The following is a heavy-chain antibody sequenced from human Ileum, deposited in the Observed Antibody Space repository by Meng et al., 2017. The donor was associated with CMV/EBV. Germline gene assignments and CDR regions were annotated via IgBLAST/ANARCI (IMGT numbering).Heavy chain of an antibody. J-gene: IGHJ3*02. CDR2: TSYDGNKD. D-gene: IGHD3-3*01. Sequence: AGSLRLSCVASGLCSSRYTIHWVSQAPGKGLGWVAVTSYDGNKDWYAYSVKGRFTISRDNSKYTFYLQMDSLTREDTGVYYCARESTSFGVVTLTIPIDAFDIWGEGTLVTVSS. CDR3: ARESTSFGVVTLTIPIDAFDI. V-gene: IGHV3-30*04. CDR1: GLCSSRYT.